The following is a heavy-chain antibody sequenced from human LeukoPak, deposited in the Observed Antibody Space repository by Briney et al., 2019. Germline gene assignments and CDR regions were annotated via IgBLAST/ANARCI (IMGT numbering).Heavy chain of an antibody. CDR3: ARDKASGWFDP. V-gene: IGHV3-74*01. CDR1: GFTFSSYW. Sequence: PGGSLRLSRAASGFTFSSYWMHWVRQAPGKGLVWVSRINSDGSSTSYADSVKGRFTISRDNAKNTLYLQMNSLRAEDTAVYYCARDKASGWFDPWGQGTLITVSS. CDR2: INSDGSST. J-gene: IGHJ5*02.